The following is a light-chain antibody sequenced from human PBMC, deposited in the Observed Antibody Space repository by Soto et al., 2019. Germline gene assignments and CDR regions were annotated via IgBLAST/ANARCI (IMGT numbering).Light chain of an antibody. CDR2: SNN. J-gene: IGLJ2*01. CDR1: SSNIGSNT. V-gene: IGLV1-44*01. Sequence: QAVVTQPPSASGTPGQRVTISCSGSSSNIGSNTVNWYQQLLGTAPKLLIYSNNQRPSGVPDRFSGSKSGTSASLAISGLHSEDEADYYCAAWDDSLNCVVFGGGTKLTVL. CDR3: AAWDDSLNCVV.